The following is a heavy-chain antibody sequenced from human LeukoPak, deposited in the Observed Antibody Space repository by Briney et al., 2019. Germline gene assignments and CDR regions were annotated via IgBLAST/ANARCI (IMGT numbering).Heavy chain of an antibody. CDR3: AREFKMEVGAPDY. CDR2: INHSGST. D-gene: IGHD1-26*01. CDR1: GGSFSGYY. Sequence: SETLSLTCAVYGGSFSGYYWSWIRQPPGKGLEWIGEINHSGSTNYNPSLKSRVTISVDTSKNQFSLKLSSVTAADTAVYHCAREFKMEVGAPDYWGQGTLVTVSS. J-gene: IGHJ4*02. V-gene: IGHV4-34*01.